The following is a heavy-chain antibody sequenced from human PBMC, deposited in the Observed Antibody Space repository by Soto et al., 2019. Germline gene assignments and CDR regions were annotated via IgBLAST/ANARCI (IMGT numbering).Heavy chain of an antibody. V-gene: IGHV4-31*03. D-gene: IGHD3-10*01. Sequence: SETLSLTCTVSGGSISSGGYYWSWIRQHPGKCLEWIGYIYYSGSTYYNPSLKSRVTISVDTSKNQFSLKLSSVTAADTAMYYCARTSSSFRRMVRGAEYYYGRDVWGQGTTVTVS. CDR1: GGSISSGGYY. CDR3: ARTSSSFRRMVRGAEYYYGRDV. CDR2: IYYSGST. J-gene: IGHJ6*02.